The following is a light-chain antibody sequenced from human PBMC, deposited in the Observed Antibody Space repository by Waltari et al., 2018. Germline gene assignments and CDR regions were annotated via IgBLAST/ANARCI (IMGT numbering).Light chain of an antibody. Sequence: IMLTQSPVTLSLSLGERATLSCRASPSISRYLAWYQQKPGQAPRLLIDGASTRATGIPDRFSGSGSGTDFSLTISGLEPEDSGVYYCQHHFRRPATFGQGTKVEIK. J-gene: IGKJ1*01. CDR2: GAS. V-gene: IGKV3-20*01. CDR3: QHHFRRPAT. CDR1: PSISRY.